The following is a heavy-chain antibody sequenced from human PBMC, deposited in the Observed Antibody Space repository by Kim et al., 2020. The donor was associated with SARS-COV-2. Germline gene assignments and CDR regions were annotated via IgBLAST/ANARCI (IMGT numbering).Heavy chain of an antibody. CDR1: GDSVSSNSAA. D-gene: IGHD3-10*01. V-gene: IGHV6-1*01. Sequence: SQTLSLTCAISGDSVSSNSAAWNWIRQSPSRGLEWLGRTYYRSKWYNDYAVSVKSRITINPDTSKNQFSLQLNSVTPEDTAVYYCAREQFPLRRKLWFGELFSYYGMDVWGQGTTVTVSS. J-gene: IGHJ6*02. CDR2: TYYRSKWYN. CDR3: AREQFPLRRKLWFGELFSYYGMDV.